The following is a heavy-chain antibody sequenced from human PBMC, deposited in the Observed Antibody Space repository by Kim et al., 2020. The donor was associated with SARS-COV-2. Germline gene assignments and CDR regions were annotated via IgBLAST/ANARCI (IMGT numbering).Heavy chain of an antibody. J-gene: IGHJ4*02. CDR3: AKDQGNDYGDQLDY. Sequence: GGSLRLSCEASGFSFSSFAMSLVRQAPGKGLEWVSAIHGSGGITYYADSVKGRFTISRDNSKNTLYLQMNSLRAEDTAVYFCAKDQGNDYGDQLDYWGQGILVTVSS. CDR2: IHGSGGIT. V-gene: IGHV3-23*01. CDR1: GFSFSSFA. D-gene: IGHD4-17*01.